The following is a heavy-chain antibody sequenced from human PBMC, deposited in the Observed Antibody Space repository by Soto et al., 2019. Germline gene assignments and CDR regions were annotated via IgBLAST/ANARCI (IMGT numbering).Heavy chain of an antibody. CDR3: ARGVAVAGTTFDY. CDR1: GGTFSSYT. V-gene: IGHV1-69*02. D-gene: IGHD6-19*01. CDR2: IIPILGIA. J-gene: IGHJ4*02. Sequence: QVQLVQSGAEVKKPGSSVKVSCKASGGTFSSYTISWVRQAPGQGLEWMGRIIPILGIANYAQKFQGRVTNTADKSTSTAYMELSSLRSEDTAVYYCARGVAVAGTTFDYWGQGTLVTVSS.